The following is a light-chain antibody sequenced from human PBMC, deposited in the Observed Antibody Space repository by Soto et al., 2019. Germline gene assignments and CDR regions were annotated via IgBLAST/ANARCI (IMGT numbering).Light chain of an antibody. CDR1: QSVSSN. CDR3: QQYNNWPLT. V-gene: IGKV3-15*01. CDR2: GAS. Sequence: EIVMTQSPATLSVSPGARATLSCRASQSVSSNLAWYQQKPGQAPRLLIYGASTRATGLPARFSVSGSGTEFTLTISSLQSEDFAVYYCQQYNNWPLTFGGGTKVEIK. J-gene: IGKJ4*01.